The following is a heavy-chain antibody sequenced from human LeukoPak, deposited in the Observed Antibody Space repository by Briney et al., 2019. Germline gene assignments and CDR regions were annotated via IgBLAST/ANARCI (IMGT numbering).Heavy chain of an antibody. Sequence: GGSLRLSCAASGFTFSDYYMSWIRQTPGKGLEWVTFIKSDGSEKDYADSVKGRFTISRDNSKSTLYLQMNSLGAEDMALYHCVKEVSFGEMGGDIWGQGTLVTVSS. CDR2: IKSDGSEK. CDR3: VKEVSFGEMGGDI. J-gene: IGHJ4*02. V-gene: IGHV3-30*02. D-gene: IGHD3-16*01. CDR1: GFTFSDYY.